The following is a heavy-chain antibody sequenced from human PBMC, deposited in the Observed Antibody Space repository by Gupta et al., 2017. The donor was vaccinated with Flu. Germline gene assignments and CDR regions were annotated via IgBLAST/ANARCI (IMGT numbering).Heavy chain of an antibody. CDR1: GFTFSSSA. V-gene: IGHV3-23*01. Sequence: EVQLLESGGGLVQPGGSLRLSCAASGFTFSSSAMSWVRQAPGKGLEWVSAISGSGGSTYYADSVKGRFTISRDNSKNTLYLQMNSLRAEDTAVYYCAKASYSSSWYGELRSGPFDYWGQGTLVTVSS. CDR2: ISGSGGST. D-gene: IGHD6-13*01. CDR3: AKASYSSSWYGELRSGPFDY. J-gene: IGHJ4*02.